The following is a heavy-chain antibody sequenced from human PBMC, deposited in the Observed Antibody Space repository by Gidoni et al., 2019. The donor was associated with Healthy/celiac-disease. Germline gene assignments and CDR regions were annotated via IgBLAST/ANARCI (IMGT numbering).Heavy chain of an antibody. CDR3: ARDRRKAGNISWFDP. V-gene: IGHV3-30-3*01. Sequence: QVQLVESGGGVVQPGRSLRLSCEASGVTFSSYAMHWVRQAPGKGLEWVAVISYDGSNKYYADSVKGRFTISRDNSKNTLYLQMNSLRAEDTAVYYCARDRRKAGNISWFDPWGQGTLVTVSS. CDR2: ISYDGSNK. CDR1: GVTFSSYA. J-gene: IGHJ5*02. D-gene: IGHD6-19*01.